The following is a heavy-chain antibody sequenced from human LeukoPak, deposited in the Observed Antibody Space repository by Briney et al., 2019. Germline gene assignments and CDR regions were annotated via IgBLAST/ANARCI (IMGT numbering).Heavy chain of an antibody. CDR2: ISGTGAST. CDR1: GFTFSSYA. D-gene: IGHD6-13*01. J-gene: IGHJ1*01. Sequence: PGGSLRLSCAASGFTFSSYAMSWVRQAPGKGLEWVSVISGTGASTYYADSVKGRFTISRDNSKNTLYLQMNSLRAEDTAVYYCVEGEYTSSWYAEYFQHWGQGTLVTVSS. V-gene: IGHV3-23*01. CDR3: VEGEYTSSWYAEYFQH.